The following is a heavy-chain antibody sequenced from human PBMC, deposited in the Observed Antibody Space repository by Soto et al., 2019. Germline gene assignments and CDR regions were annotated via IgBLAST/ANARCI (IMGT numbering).Heavy chain of an antibody. V-gene: IGHV1-3*01. Sequence: ASVKVSCKASGYTFTSYAMHWVRQAPGQRLEWMGWINAGNGHTKYSQKFQGRVTITRDTSATTAYMELRSLRSEDTAVYYCAREQTSPAYYYGLDVWGQGTTVTVSS. CDR3: AREQTSPAYYYGLDV. J-gene: IGHJ6*02. CDR1: GYTFTSYA. D-gene: IGHD1-7*01. CDR2: INAGNGHT.